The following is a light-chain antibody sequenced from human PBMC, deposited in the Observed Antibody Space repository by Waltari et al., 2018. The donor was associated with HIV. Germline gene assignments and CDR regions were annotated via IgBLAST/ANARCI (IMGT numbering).Light chain of an antibody. CDR2: DAS. CDR3: QQRSYWPFT. Sequence: EIVLTQSPATLSLSPGERATLSCSASQSVSTYLAWYQQKPGQAPRLLIYDASNRATGIPARFSGSGSGTDFTLTISSLEPEDFAVYYCQQRSYWPFTFGQGTKLEIK. J-gene: IGKJ2*01. CDR1: QSVSTY. V-gene: IGKV3-11*01.